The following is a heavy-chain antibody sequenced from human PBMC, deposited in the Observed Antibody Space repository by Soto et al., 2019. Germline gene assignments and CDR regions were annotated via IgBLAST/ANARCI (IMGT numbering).Heavy chain of an antibody. Sequence: GESLKISCKGSGYSFTSYWIGWVSQMPGKGLEWMGIIYPGDSDTRYSPSFQGQVTISADKSISTAYLQWSSLQASDTAMYYCARAMVRGKNYYGVDVWGQGTTVTVSS. CDR3: ARAMVRGKNYYGVDV. D-gene: IGHD3-10*01. CDR1: GYSFTSYW. V-gene: IGHV5-51*01. CDR2: IYPGDSDT. J-gene: IGHJ6*02.